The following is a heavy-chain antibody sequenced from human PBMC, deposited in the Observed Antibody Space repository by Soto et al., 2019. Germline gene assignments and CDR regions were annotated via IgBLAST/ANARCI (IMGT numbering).Heavy chain of an antibody. V-gene: IGHV3-53*01. Sequence: PGGSLRLSCAASGFTVSSTYLTWVRQAPGKGLEWVAILYTGTDTVYADSVKGRFTISRDNSENTLYLQMNSLRVEDTAVYYCAKDSDREYFQHWGQGTLVTVSS. J-gene: IGHJ1*01. CDR1: GFTVSSTY. CDR3: AKDSDREYFQH. D-gene: IGHD3-10*01. CDR2: LYTGTDT.